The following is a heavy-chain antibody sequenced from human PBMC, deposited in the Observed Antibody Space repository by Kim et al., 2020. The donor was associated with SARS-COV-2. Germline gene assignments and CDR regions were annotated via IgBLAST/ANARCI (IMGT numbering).Heavy chain of an antibody. CDR2: IYYSGST. J-gene: IGHJ6*03. Sequence: SETLSLTCTVSGGSISSGGYYWSWLRQHPGKGLEWFGYIYYSGSTYYNPTLKSPVTISVDTSQTQFSLKMSSVTAADTAVYYCARDTPRSEDVLDYGDYGGYYYYMDVWGKGTTVTVSS. CDR3: ARDTPRSEDVLDYGDYGGYYYYMDV. D-gene: IGHD4-17*01. CDR1: GGSISSGGYY. V-gene: IGHV4-31*01.